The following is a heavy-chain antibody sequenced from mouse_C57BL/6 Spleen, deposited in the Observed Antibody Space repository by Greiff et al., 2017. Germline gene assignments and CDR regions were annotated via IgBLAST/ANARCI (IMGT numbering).Heavy chain of an antibody. Sequence: EVKLQESGGGLVKPGGSLKLSCAASGFTFSSYAMSWVRQTPEKRLEWVATISDGGSYTYYPDNVKGRFTISRDNAKNNLYLQMSHLKSEDTAMYYCARDGGWLLFDVWGTGTTVTVSS. CDR3: ARDGGWLLFDV. D-gene: IGHD2-3*01. CDR1: GFTFSSYA. CDR2: ISDGGSYT. J-gene: IGHJ1*03. V-gene: IGHV5-4*01.